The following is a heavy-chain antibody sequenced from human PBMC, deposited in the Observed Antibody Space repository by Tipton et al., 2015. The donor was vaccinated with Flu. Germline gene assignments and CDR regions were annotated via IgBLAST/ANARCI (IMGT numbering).Heavy chain of an antibody. CDR3: ARQYYGSGSYLRFFDS. D-gene: IGHD3-10*01. J-gene: IGHJ4*02. V-gene: IGHV4-59*01. CDR2: IYYSGST. Sequence: TLSLTCTVSGGSISNYYWSWIRQPPGKGLEWIGYIYYSGSTNYNPSLKSRVTISVDTSKNQISLNLSSVTAADTAVYYCARQYYGSGSYLRFFDSWGQGTLVTVPS. CDR1: GGSISNYY.